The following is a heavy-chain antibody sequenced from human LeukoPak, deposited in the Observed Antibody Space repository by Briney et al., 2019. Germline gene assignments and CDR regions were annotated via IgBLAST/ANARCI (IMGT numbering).Heavy chain of an antibody. CDR1: GFTFSSYE. J-gene: IGHJ4*02. V-gene: IGHV3-48*03. CDR3: AKDLVVSSWYYFDY. CDR2: ISSSGSTI. D-gene: IGHD6-13*01. Sequence: GGSLRLSCAASGFTFSSYEMNWVRQAPGKGLEWVSYISSSGSTIYYADSVKGRFTISRDNAKNSLYLQMNSLRAEDTAVYYCAKDLVVSSWYYFDYWGQGALVTVSS.